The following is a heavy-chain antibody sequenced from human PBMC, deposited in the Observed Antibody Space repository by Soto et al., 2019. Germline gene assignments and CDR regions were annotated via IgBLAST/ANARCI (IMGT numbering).Heavy chain of an antibody. Sequence: SETLSLTCAVYGGSFSGYYWSWIRQPPGKGLEWIGEINHSGSTNYNPSLKSRVTISVDTSKNQFSLKLSSVTAADTAVYYCARVNSSSSFLDYWGQGTLVTVSS. D-gene: IGHD6-6*01. CDR1: GGSFSGYY. J-gene: IGHJ4*02. V-gene: IGHV4-34*01. CDR3: ARVNSSSSFLDY. CDR2: INHSGST.